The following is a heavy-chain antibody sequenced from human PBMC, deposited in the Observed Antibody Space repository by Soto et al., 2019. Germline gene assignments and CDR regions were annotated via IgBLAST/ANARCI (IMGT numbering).Heavy chain of an antibody. J-gene: IGHJ4*02. CDR2: IYNSGNT. CDR1: GASISSGDYY. Sequence: QVQLQESGPGLVKPSQTLSLTCTVSGASISSGDYYWSWIRQPPGKGLEWIGYIYNSGNTYYTPSLESRGTISRDTSKNHFPLTLSSVTAADTAVYFCARGDFTMFRGAASHWGQGTLVTVSS. D-gene: IGHD3-10*01. V-gene: IGHV4-30-4*01. CDR3: ARGDFTMFRGAASH.